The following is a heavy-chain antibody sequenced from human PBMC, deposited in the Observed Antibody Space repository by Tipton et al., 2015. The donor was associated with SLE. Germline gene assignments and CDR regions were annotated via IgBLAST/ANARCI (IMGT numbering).Heavy chain of an antibody. V-gene: IGHV1-2*06. CDR1: GYTFTSYG. Sequence: QLVQSGAEVKKPGASVKVSCKASGYTFTSYGISWVRQAPGQGLEWMGRINPNSGGTNYAQKFQGRVTMTRDTSISTAYMELSRLRSDDTAVYYCARLVTPFDYWGQGTLVTVSS. D-gene: IGHD4-23*01. CDR3: ARLVTPFDY. J-gene: IGHJ4*02. CDR2: INPNSGGT.